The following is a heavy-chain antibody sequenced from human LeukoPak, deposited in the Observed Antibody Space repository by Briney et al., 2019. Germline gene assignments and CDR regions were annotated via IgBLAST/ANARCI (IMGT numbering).Heavy chain of an antibody. V-gene: IGHV4-59*01. Sequence: SQTLSLTCTVSGGSISSYYWSWIRQPPGKGLEWIGYIYYSGNTNYNPSLKGRVTISVDTSKNQFSLKLSSVTAADTAVYYCARDLGGSYYFDYWGQGTLVTVSS. CDR2: IYYSGNT. D-gene: IGHD1-26*01. J-gene: IGHJ4*02. CDR3: ARDLGGSYYFDY. CDR1: GGSISSYY.